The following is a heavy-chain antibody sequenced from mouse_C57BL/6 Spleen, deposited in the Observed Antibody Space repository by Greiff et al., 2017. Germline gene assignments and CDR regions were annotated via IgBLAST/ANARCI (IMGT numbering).Heavy chain of an antibody. CDR2: IYPGDGDT. Sequence: VQLQQSGPELVKPGASVKISCKASGYAFSSSWMNWVKQRPGKGLEWIGRIYPGDGDTNYNGKFKGKATLTADKSSSTAYMQLSSLTSEDSAVYFCARHHCDYWGQGTTLTVSS. CDR3: ARHHCDY. J-gene: IGHJ2*01. V-gene: IGHV1-82*01. CDR1: GYAFSSSW.